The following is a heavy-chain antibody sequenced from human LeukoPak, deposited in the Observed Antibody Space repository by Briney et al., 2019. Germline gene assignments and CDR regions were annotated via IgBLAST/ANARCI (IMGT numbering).Heavy chain of an antibody. D-gene: IGHD3-3*01. CDR1: GFTFSSYA. V-gene: IGHV3-23*01. Sequence: PGGSLRLSCAASGFTFSSYAMSWVPQAPGKGLEWVSDISGSGGGTYYTDSVKGRFTISRDNSKNPLYLQMNSLRAEDTAVYYCAKEDLRDYDFWSGYTKHYFDYWGQGTLVAVSS. CDR3: AKEDLRDYDFWSGYTKHYFDY. CDR2: ISGSGGGT. J-gene: IGHJ4*02.